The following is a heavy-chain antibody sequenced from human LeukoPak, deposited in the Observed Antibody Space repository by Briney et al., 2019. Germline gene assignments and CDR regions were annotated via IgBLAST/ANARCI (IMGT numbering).Heavy chain of an antibody. CDR3: ARDRGYSNFDY. V-gene: IGHV3-7*01. CDR2: MNEDGSEK. CDR1: GFGFSNYW. D-gene: IGHD4-11*01. J-gene: IGHJ4*02. Sequence: PGGSLRLSCAASGFGFSNYWMSWVRQAPGKGLEWVANMNEDGSEKNYVDSVKGRSTISRGNAQDSLYLQMNSLRAEDTAVYYCARDRGYSNFDYWGQGTLLTVSS.